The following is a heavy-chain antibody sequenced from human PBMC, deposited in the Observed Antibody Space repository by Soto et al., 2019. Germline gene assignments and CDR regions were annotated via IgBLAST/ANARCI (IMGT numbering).Heavy chain of an antibody. V-gene: IGHV1-46*01. CDR1: GYTFTSYY. CDR3: ARAVGEMATMTTAFDI. J-gene: IGHJ3*02. D-gene: IGHD3-10*01. Sequence: QVQLVQSGAEVKKPGASVKVSCKASGYTFTSYYMHWVRQAPGQGLEWMGIINPSGGSTSYAQKFQGRVTMTRATSTSAVYRELSSQRAEDTAVYDCARAVGEMATMTTAFDIGGQGTMVTVSS. CDR2: INPSGGST.